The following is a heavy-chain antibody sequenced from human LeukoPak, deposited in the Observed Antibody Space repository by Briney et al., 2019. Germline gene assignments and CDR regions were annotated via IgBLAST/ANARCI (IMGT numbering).Heavy chain of an antibody. CDR1: GFTFSTYW. V-gene: IGHV3-7*01. D-gene: IGHD2-21*02. CDR3: ATDRDNSDWQKRFDS. CDR2: INQDAGEI. Sequence: GGSLRLSCAASGFTFSTYWMNWDRQAPGKGLEWVGNINQDAGEINYVDSVRGRFTISRDNAKNSLHLQMNSLRAEDTAVYYCATDRDNSDWQKRFDSWGQGTLVTVSS. J-gene: IGHJ4*02.